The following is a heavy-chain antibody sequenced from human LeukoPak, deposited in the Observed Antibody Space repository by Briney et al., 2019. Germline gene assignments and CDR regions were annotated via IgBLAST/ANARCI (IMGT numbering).Heavy chain of an antibody. D-gene: IGHD1-26*01. CDR3: ASYSGSYYDYFDY. Sequence: PSETLSLTCTVSGGSISSSSYYWGWNRPPPGKGLEWFGSIYYSGSTYYNPSLKSRVTISVDTSKNQCSLKLSSVTAADTAVYYCASYSGSYYDYFDYWGQGTLVTVSS. V-gene: IGHV4-39*01. CDR1: GGSISSSSYY. CDR2: IYYSGST. J-gene: IGHJ4*02.